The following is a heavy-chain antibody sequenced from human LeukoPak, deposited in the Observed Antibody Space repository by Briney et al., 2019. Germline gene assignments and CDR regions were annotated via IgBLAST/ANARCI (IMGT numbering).Heavy chain of an antibody. D-gene: IGHD3-22*01. CDR3: ASTVHYYDSSGYFFDY. CDR1: GGSISSSSYY. V-gene: IGHV4-39*01. CDR2: IYYSGST. Sequence: SETLSLTCTVPGGSISSSSYYWGWIRQPPGKGLEWIWSIYYSGSTYYNPSLKSRVTISVDTSKNQFSLKLSSVTAADTAVYYCASTVHYYDSSGYFFDYWGQGTLVTVSS. J-gene: IGHJ4*02.